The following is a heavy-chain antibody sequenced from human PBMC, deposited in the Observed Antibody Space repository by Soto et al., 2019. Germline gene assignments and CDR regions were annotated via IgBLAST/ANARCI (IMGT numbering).Heavy chain of an antibody. CDR1: GGTFSSQT. D-gene: IGHD1-1*01. J-gene: IGHJ3*02. CDR2: VIPIIGEG. CDR3: ASPAVNDLDADSSAFDI. V-gene: IGHV1-69*02. Sequence: QVQLVQSGAEVKEPGSSVKVSCKVSGGTFSSQTINWVRQVPGQGLEWMGSVIPIIGEGKYAQSFLGRVTFTADRSTTTAYMELRSLSSEATAVYYCASPAVNDLDADSSAFDIWGQGTMVTVSS.